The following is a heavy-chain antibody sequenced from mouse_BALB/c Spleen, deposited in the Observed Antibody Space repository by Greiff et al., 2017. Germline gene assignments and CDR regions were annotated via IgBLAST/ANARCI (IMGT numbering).Heavy chain of an antibody. CDR1: GFNIKDTY. Sequence: VQLQQSGAELVKPGASVKLSCTASGFNIKDTYMHWVKQRPEQGLEWIGRIDPANGNTKYDPKFQGKATITADTSSNTAYLQLSSLTSEDTAVYYWARGRDYGYYAMDYWGQGTSVTVSS. CDR2: IDPANGNT. D-gene: IGHD1-2*01. CDR3: ARGRDYGYYAMDY. J-gene: IGHJ4*01. V-gene: IGHV14-3*02.